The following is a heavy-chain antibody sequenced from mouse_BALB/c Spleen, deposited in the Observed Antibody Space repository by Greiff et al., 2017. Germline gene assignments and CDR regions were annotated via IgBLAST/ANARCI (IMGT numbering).Heavy chain of an antibody. J-gene: IGHJ4*01. CDR1: GFTFNTYA. D-gene: IGHD2-10*02. Sequence: EVQLQQSGGGLVQPKGSLKLSCAASGFTFNTYAMHWVCQAPGKGLEWVARIRSKSNNYATYYADSVKDRFTISRDDSQSMLYLQMNNLKTEDTAMYYCVREKYGNYYAMDYWGQGTSVTVSS. CDR2: IRSKSNNYAT. V-gene: IGHV10-3*03. CDR3: VREKYGNYYAMDY.